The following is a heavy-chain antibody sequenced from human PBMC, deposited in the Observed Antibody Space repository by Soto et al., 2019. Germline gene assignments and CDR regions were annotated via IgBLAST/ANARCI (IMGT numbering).Heavy chain of an antibody. J-gene: IGHJ4*02. CDR2: IIPIFGTA. CDR1: GGTFSSYA. D-gene: IGHD5-12*01. V-gene: IGHV1-69*13. Sequence: GASVKVSCKASGGTFSSYAISWVRQAPGQGLEWMGGIIPIFGTANYAQKFQGRVTITADESTSTAYMELSSLRSEDTAVYYCARVPAYSGYDKQNDYWGQGTLVTVSS. CDR3: ARVPAYSGYDKQNDY.